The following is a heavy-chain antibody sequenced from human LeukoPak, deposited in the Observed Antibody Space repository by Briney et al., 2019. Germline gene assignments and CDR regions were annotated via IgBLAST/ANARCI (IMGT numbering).Heavy chain of an antibody. V-gene: IGHV1-2*02. J-gene: IGHJ4*02. CDR2: INPNSGGT. CDR1: GFTFSGYY. D-gene: IGHD1-1*01. Sequence: GASVKVSCKASGFTFSGYYMHWVRQAPGQGFEWMGWINPNSGGTNFAQKFQGRVTMTRDTSINTVYMKLSSLGSDDTAVYYCARESRDTAWSLDLWGQGTLVTVSP. CDR3: ARESRDTAWSLDL.